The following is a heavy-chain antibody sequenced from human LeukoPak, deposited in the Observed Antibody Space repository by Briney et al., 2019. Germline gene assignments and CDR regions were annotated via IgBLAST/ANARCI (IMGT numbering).Heavy chain of an antibody. V-gene: IGHV3-30*02. D-gene: IGHD3-10*01. CDR3: AKGLMRDRWFGES. Sequence: PGGSLRLSCAASGFTFSYYGMHWVRQAPGKGLEWVAFVRFDGNDKFYADSVKGRFTISRDTSKNTLYLQMTSLTPEDTAVYYCAKGLMRDRWFGESWGQGTLVSVSS. CDR2: VRFDGNDK. J-gene: IGHJ5*02. CDR1: GFTFSYYG.